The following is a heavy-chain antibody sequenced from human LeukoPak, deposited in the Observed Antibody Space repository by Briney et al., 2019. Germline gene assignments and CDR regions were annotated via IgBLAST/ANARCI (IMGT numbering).Heavy chain of an antibody. D-gene: IGHD5-24*01. CDR3: ARGGEMATSLDWFDP. CDR2: ISSSSSYI. CDR1: GFTFSDYY. J-gene: IGHJ5*02. V-gene: IGHV3-11*06. Sequence: PGRSLRLSCAASGFTFSDYYMCWIRQAPGKGLEWVSSISSSSSYIYYADSVKGRFTISRDNAKNSLYLQMNSLRAEDTAVYYCARGGEMATSLDWFDPWGQGTLVTVSS.